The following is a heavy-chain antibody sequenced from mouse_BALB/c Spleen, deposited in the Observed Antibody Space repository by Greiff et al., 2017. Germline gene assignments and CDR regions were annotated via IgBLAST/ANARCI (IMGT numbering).Heavy chain of an antibody. CDR1: GFSLTSYG. Sequence: VHLVESGPGLVAPSQSLSLTCTVSGFSLTSYGVHWVRQPPGKGLEWLGVIWAGGSTNYNSALMSSLSISKDNSTSQVFLKMNSLQTDDTAMYYCANMITTAGYAMDYWGQGTSVTVSS. CDR2: IWAGGST. CDR3: ANMITTAGYAMDY. D-gene: IGHD2-4*01. J-gene: IGHJ4*01. V-gene: IGHV2-9*02.